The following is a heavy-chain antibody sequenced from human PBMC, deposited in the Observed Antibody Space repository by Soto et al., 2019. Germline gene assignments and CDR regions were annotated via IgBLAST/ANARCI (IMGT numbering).Heavy chain of an antibody. Sequence: PSETLSLTCTVSGGSISSGDYYWGWIRQPPGKGLEWIGYIYYSGSTYYNPSLKSRVTISVDTSKNQFSLKLSSVTAADTAVYYCARVPSLRFLEWFPSYGMDVWGKGPTLTVSS. CDR1: GGSISSGDYY. J-gene: IGHJ6*04. V-gene: IGHV4-30-4*01. CDR2: IYYSGST. D-gene: IGHD3-3*01. CDR3: ARVPSLRFLEWFPSYGMDV.